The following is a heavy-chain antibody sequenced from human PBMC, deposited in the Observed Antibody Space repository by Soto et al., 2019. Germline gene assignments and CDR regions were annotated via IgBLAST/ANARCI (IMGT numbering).Heavy chain of an antibody. CDR3: ARVLREYYYGSGSYVSPVDC. V-gene: IGHV4-61*01. D-gene: IGHD3-10*01. Sequence: SETLSLTCTVSGGSVSSGSYYWSWIRQPPGKGLEWIGYIYYSGSTNYNPSLKSRVTISVDTSKNQFSLKLSSVTAADTAVYYCARVLREYYYGSGSYVSPVDCWGQGTLVTVSS. CDR2: IYYSGST. CDR1: GGSVSSGSYY. J-gene: IGHJ4*02.